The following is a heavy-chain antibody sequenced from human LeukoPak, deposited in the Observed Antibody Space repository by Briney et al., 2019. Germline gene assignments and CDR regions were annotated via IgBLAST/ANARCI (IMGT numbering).Heavy chain of an antibody. CDR2: IIPIFGTA. CDR1: GGTFSSYA. D-gene: IGHD3-22*01. V-gene: IGHV1-69*13. Sequence: GASVQVSCKASGGTFSSYAISWVRQAPGQGLEWMGGIIPIFGTANYAQKFQGRVTITADESTSTAYMELSSLRSEDTAMYYCARDPYYYDSSGYDYWGQGTLVTVSS. CDR3: ARDPYYYDSSGYDY. J-gene: IGHJ4*02.